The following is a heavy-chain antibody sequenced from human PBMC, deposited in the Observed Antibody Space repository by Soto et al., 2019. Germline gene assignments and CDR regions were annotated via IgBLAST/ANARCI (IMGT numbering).Heavy chain of an antibody. Sequence: EVQLVESGGVVVQPGGSLRLSCAASGFTFDDYAMHWVRPAPGKSLEWVSLVTWDGGSTYYADSVKGRFSISRDNNKNSLYLQMHSLRAEDTAFYYCARASIAAFGWFDPWGRGTLVTVSS. J-gene: IGHJ5*02. CDR1: GFTFDDYA. CDR2: VTWDGGST. CDR3: ARASIAAFGWFDP. D-gene: IGHD6-6*01. V-gene: IGHV3-43D*04.